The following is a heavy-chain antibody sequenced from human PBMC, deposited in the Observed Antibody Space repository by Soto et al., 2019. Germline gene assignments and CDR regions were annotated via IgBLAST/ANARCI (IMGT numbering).Heavy chain of an antibody. Sequence: LRLSCAASGFTFSTYWMSWVRQAPGKGLEWVANIKQDGSEKYYVDSVKGRFTISRDNAKNSLYLQMNSLRAEDTAVYYCARDPNIVVVPAATYYYHGMDVWGQGTTVTVSS. V-gene: IGHV3-7*04. D-gene: IGHD2-2*01. J-gene: IGHJ6*02. CDR1: GFTFSTYW. CDR2: IKQDGSEK. CDR3: ARDPNIVVVPAATYYYHGMDV.